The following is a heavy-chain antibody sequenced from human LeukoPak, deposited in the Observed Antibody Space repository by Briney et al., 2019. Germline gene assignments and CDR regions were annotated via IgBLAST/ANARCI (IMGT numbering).Heavy chain of an antibody. CDR2: IYHSGST. D-gene: IGHD6-19*01. Sequence: PSETLSLTCAVSGYSISSGYYWGWIRPPPGKGLEWIGSIYHSGSTYYNPSLKSRVTISVDTSKNQFSLKLRSVTAADTAVYYCARDRGQWLAIYYFDYWGQGTLVTVSS. CDR1: GYSISSGYY. CDR3: ARDRGQWLAIYYFDY. V-gene: IGHV4-38-2*02. J-gene: IGHJ4*02.